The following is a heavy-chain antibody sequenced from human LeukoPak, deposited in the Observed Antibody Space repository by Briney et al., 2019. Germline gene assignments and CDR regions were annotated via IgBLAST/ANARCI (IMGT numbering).Heavy chain of an antibody. D-gene: IGHD1-26*01. J-gene: IGHJ4*02. CDR1: GFIVNDHA. Sequence: PGGSLRLSCVASGFIVNDHAMHWVRQTPGKGLEWVSGISWNSGSIGYADSVKGRFTISRDNAKNSLYLQMNSLKTEDTAVYYCTTASWWELPFDYWGQGILVTVSS. CDR3: TTASWWELPFDY. V-gene: IGHV3-9*01. CDR2: ISWNSGSI.